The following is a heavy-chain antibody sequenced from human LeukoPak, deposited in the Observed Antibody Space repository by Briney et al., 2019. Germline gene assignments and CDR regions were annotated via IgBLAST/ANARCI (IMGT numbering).Heavy chain of an antibody. CDR3: ARPQRITMIDTDV. V-gene: IGHV3-48*03. CDR2: ISSSGSTI. D-gene: IGHD3-22*01. J-gene: IGHJ6*03. Sequence: GGSLRLSCAASGFTYSSYEMNWVRPAPGKGLEWVSYISSSGSTIYYADSVKGRFTISRDNAKNSLYLQMNSLRAEDTAVYYCARPQRITMIDTDVWGKGTTVTVSS. CDR1: GFTYSSYE.